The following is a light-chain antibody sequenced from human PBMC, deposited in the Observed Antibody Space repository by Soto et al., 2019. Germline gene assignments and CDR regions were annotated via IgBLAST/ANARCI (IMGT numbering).Light chain of an antibody. V-gene: IGKV1-5*03. CDR2: KAS. CDR3: QHYHGSWGGFT. J-gene: IGKJ3*01. CDR1: RSISTY. Sequence: DIQMTQSPSTLSASVGDRVTITCRASRSISTYLAWYQQKPGKAPKLLIYKASDLESGVPSRFSGSGSGTEFTLTISSLQPDDFATYFCQHYHGSWGGFTFGPGTKVTIK.